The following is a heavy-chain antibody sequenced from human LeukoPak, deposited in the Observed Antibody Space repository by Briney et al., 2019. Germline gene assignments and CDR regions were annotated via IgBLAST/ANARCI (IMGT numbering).Heavy chain of an antibody. D-gene: IGHD2-15*01. Sequence: SETLSLTCTVSGGSISSGGYYWSWIRQHPGKGLEWIVYIYYSGSTYYNPSLKSRVTISVDTSKNQFSLKLSSVTAADTAVYYCARGRYCSGGSCYHSEDYFDYWGQGNLVTVSS. CDR3: ARGRYCSGGSCYHSEDYFDY. V-gene: IGHV4-31*03. CDR2: IYYSGST. CDR1: GGSISSGGYY. J-gene: IGHJ4*02.